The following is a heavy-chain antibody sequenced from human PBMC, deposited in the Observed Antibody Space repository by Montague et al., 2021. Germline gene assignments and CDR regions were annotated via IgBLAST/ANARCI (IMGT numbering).Heavy chain of an antibody. CDR2: IFWDDDK. CDR1: GFSLATSGVG. CDR3: APKIAAHKAHDGFSV. D-gene: IGHD6-13*01. Sequence: PELVKPTQTLTLTCTFSGFSLATSGVGVAWLRQPPGKALEWLALIFWDDDKRYSPSLKSRLTITKDTTKNQVVLTLTNTDPVDTATYFCAPKIAAHKAHDGFSVWGQGTVVTVSA. J-gene: IGHJ3*01. V-gene: IGHV2-5*02.